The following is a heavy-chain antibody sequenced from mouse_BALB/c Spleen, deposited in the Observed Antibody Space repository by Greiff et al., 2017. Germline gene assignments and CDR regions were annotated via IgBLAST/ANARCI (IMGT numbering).Heavy chain of an antibody. Sequence: DVKLVESGGGLVQPGGSLRLSCATSGFTFTDYYMSWVRQPPGKALEWLGFIRNKANGYTTEYSASVKGRFTISRDNSQSILYLQMNTLRAEDSATYYCARDMRGCAYWGQGTLVTVSA. V-gene: IGHV7-3*02. CDR1: GFTFTDYY. J-gene: IGHJ3*01. CDR3: ARDMRGCAY. CDR2: IRNKANGYTT.